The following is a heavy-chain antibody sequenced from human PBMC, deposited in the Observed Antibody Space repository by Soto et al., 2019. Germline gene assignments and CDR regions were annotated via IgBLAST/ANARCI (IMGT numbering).Heavy chain of an antibody. CDR3: TTDHRGEYAAIVDTPGGGFDP. D-gene: IGHD5-12*01. CDR1: GFTFSNAW. J-gene: IGHJ5*02. Sequence: PGGSLRLSCAASGFTFSNAWMSWVRQAPGKGLEWVGRIKSKTDGGTTDYAAPVKGRFTISRDGSKNTLYLQMNSLKTEDTAVYYCTTDHRGEYAAIVDTPGGGFDPWGQGTLVTVSS. V-gene: IGHV3-15*01. CDR2: IKSKTDGGTT.